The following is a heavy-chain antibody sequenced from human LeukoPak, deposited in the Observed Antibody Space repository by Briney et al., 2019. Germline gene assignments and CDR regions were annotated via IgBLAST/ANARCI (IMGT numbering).Heavy chain of an antibody. Sequence: GGSLRLSCAASGYTLSNYAMYWVPQPPGRGLEWVSAISGSGGSTYYADPVKGRFTISRDNSKNTLYLKMNSLRAEDMAVYYCAKDWGYYYDSSGFMDVWGQGTMVTVSS. CDR1: GYTLSNYA. D-gene: IGHD3-22*01. V-gene: IGHV3-23*01. CDR3: AKDWGYYYDSSGFMDV. J-gene: IGHJ6*02. CDR2: ISGSGGST.